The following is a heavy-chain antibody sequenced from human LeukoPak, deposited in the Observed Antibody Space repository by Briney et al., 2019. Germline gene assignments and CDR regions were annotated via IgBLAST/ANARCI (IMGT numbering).Heavy chain of an antibody. V-gene: IGHV1-2*02. CDR2: INPNSGGT. Sequence: GASVKVSCKASGYTFTGYYIHWVRQAPGQGVEWMGWINPNSGGTNYAQKFQGRVTMTRDTSISTAYMELSRLRSDDTAVYYCARVDIVVVPAAKGRSYAFDIWGQGTMVTVSS. CDR1: GYTFTGYY. D-gene: IGHD2-2*03. J-gene: IGHJ3*02. CDR3: ARVDIVVVPAAKGRSYAFDI.